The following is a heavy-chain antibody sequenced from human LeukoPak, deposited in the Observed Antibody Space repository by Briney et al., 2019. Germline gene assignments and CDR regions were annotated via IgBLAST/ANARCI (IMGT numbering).Heavy chain of an antibody. CDR1: GGSFSGYY. CDR3: ARGFTLNYYDGLGFYFDS. D-gene: IGHD3-22*01. CDR2: IEQSGSS. V-gene: IGHV4-34*01. J-gene: IGHJ4*02. Sequence: PSETLSLTCAVYGGSFSGYYWTWIRQPPGKGLEWIGEIEQSGSSSYNSSLKSRVTMFVDRSKNQFSLKLKSVTAADTGVYYCARGFTLNYYDGLGFYFDSWGRGTPVAVSS.